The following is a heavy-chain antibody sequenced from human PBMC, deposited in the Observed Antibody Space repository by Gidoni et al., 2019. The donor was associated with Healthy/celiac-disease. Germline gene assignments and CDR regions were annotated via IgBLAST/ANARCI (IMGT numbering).Heavy chain of an antibody. J-gene: IGHJ4*02. D-gene: IGHD2-15*01. CDR3: AKEERYCSGGSCYSGGNHNSHFDY. V-gene: IGHV3-30*02. Sequence: YADSVKGRFTISRDNSKNTLYLQMNSLRAEDTAVYYCAKEERYCSGGSCYSGGNHNSHFDYWGQGTLVTVSS.